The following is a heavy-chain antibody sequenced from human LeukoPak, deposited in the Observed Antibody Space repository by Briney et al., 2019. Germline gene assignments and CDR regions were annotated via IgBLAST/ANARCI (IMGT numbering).Heavy chain of an antibody. CDR3: ARDGSPYCTNGVCYRPPDY. Sequence: QPGGSLRLSCAASGFTFSSYAMSWVRQAPGKGLEWVSVISNSAGSTFYADSVKGRFTISRDNSKNTLYLQMNSLRAEDTAVYYCARDGSPYCTNGVCYRPPDYWGQGTLVTVSS. CDR2: ISNSAGST. V-gene: IGHV3-23*01. J-gene: IGHJ4*02. D-gene: IGHD2-8*01. CDR1: GFTFSSYA.